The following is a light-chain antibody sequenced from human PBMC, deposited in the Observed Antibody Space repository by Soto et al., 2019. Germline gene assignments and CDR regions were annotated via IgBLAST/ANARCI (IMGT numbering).Light chain of an antibody. CDR3: QKYNSAPWT. J-gene: IGKJ1*01. CDR1: QGISNY. CDR2: SAS. V-gene: IGKV1-27*01. Sequence: DIQMTQSPSSLSASVGDRVTISCRASQGISNYLAWYQQKAGTAPQLLIYSASTLQSGVPSRFSGSGSGTDFTLTISSLQPEDVATYYCQKYNSAPWTVGQGTNVEIK.